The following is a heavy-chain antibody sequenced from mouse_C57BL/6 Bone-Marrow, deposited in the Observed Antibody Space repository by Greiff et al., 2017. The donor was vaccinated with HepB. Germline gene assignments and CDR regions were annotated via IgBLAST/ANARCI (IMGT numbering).Heavy chain of an antibody. D-gene: IGHD1-1*01. CDR1: GYTFTSYG. CDR3: ARKTTVVATDAMDY. Sequence: LEESGAELARPGASVKLSCKASGYTFTSYGISWVKQRTGQGLEWIGEIYPRSGNTYYNEKFKGKATLTADKSSSTAYMELRSLTSEDSAVYFCARKTTVVATDAMDYWGQGTSVTVSS. J-gene: IGHJ4*01. V-gene: IGHV1-81*01. CDR2: IYPRSGNT.